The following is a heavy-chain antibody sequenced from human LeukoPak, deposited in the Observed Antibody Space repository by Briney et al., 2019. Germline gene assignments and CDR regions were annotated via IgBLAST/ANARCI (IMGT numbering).Heavy chain of an antibody. Sequence: GGSLRLSCAASGFTFSSYGMHWVRQAPGKGLEWVAVISYDGSDKYYADSVKGRFTISRDNSKNTLYLQMNSLRAEDTAVYYCAKDLWRIVVVPARDGPMDVWGKGTTVTVSS. J-gene: IGHJ6*04. D-gene: IGHD2-2*01. CDR2: ISYDGSDK. CDR1: GFTFSSYG. V-gene: IGHV3-30*18. CDR3: AKDLWRIVVVPARDGPMDV.